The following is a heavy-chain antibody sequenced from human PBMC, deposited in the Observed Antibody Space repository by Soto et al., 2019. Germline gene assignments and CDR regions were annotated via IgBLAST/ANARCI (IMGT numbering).Heavy chain of an antibody. J-gene: IGHJ4*02. CDR3: ARCMGYDDSGRFDPTFDR. Sequence: SATPSFISPLSCDSINRGERTSTRLAPGKGLEWIGYIFPTGTTNYNPSLKSRVIISVDRSKNQFSLDLFSVTAADTAIYYCARCMGYDDSGRFDPTFDRWGQGTRVT. CDR2: IFPTGTT. CDR1: CDSINRGE. D-gene: IGHD3-22*01. V-gene: IGHV4-4*09.